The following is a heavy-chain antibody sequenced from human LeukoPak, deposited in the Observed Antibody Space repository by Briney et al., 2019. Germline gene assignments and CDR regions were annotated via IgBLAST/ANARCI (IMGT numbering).Heavy chain of an antibody. D-gene: IGHD3-16*01. CDR2: IKQDGNEK. V-gene: IGHV3-7*04. CDR3: ARFGLRYYYAMAV. CDR1: EFTFSNYW. Sequence: GGSLRLSCAASEFTFSNYWMSWVRQAPGKGLEWVANIKQDGNEKYYVDSVRGRFTISRDNAKNSLYLQMNSLRAEDTAIYYCARFGLRYYYAMAVWGQGTTVTVSS. J-gene: IGHJ6*02.